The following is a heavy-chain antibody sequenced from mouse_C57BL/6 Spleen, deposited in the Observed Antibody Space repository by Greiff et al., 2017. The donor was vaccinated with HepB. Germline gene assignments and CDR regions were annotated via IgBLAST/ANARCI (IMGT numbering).Heavy chain of an antibody. Sequence: EVQGVESGGGLVQPGGSLKLSCAASGFTFSDYYMYWVRQTPEKRLEWVAYISNGGGSTYYPDTVKGRFTISRDNAKNTLYLQMSRLKSEDTAMYYCARLRSSSYYFDYWGQGTTLTVSS. V-gene: IGHV5-12*01. J-gene: IGHJ2*01. CDR1: GFTFSDYY. CDR2: ISNGGGST. D-gene: IGHD1-1*01. CDR3: ARLRSSSYYFDY.